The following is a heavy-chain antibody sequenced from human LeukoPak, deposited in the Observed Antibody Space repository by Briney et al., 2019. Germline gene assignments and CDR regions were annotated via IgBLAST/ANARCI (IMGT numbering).Heavy chain of an antibody. CDR3: ARVQRGIAVALDY. V-gene: IGHV3-48*03. CDR1: GFTFSSYE. J-gene: IGHJ4*02. Sequence: PGGSLRLSCAAPGFTFSSYEMNWVRQAPGKGLEWVSYISTTGSSKYYADSVKGRFTISRDNVKNLLYLQMNSLRAEDTAVYYCARVQRGIAVALDYWGQGTLATVSS. D-gene: IGHD6-19*01. CDR2: ISTTGSSK.